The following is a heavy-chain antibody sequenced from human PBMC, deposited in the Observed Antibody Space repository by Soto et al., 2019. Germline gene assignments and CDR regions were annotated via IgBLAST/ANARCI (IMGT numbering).Heavy chain of an antibody. CDR1: GGTFSSYA. D-gene: IGHD2-2*01. CDR3: AGQVPAAGYVYGGVV. CDR2: IIPIFGTA. V-gene: IGHV1-69*12. J-gene: IGHJ6*02. Sequence: QVQLVQSGAEVKKPGSSVKVSCKASGGTFSSYAISWVRQAPGQGLEWMGGIIPIFGTANYAQKFQGRVTMTANEYTGKACMDSSSLRSEGWAVYYCAGQVPAAGYVYGGVVWGRGTTVTVSS.